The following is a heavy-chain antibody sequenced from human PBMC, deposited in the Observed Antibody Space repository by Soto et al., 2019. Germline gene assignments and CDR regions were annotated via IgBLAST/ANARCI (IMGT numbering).Heavy chain of an antibody. D-gene: IGHD3-10*01. J-gene: IGHJ5*02. V-gene: IGHV3-72*01. CDR1: GFIFSDRY. CDR2: IRNRANSYST. CDR3: ATIDMVEKFDP. Sequence: GGSLRLSCAASGFIFSDRYMDWVRQTPGKGLEWLGRIRNRANSYSTEYAASVRGRFTISRDDSNNLLYLHMSSLKTEDTAVYYCATIDMVEKFDPRGQGILVTVSS.